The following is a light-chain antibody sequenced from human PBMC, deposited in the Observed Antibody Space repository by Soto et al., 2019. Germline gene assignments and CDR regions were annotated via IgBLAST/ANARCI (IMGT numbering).Light chain of an antibody. Sequence: QSALTQPASVSGSPGQSLTISCTGTSSDVGRYSLVSWYQQHPGKAPKLIIYEDVERPSGVSYRFSGSKSGNTASLTISGLQTEDEADYYCCSYAGGTSVIFGGGTKDTVL. J-gene: IGLJ2*01. V-gene: IGLV2-23*01. CDR2: EDV. CDR1: SSDVGRYSL. CDR3: CSYAGGTSVI.